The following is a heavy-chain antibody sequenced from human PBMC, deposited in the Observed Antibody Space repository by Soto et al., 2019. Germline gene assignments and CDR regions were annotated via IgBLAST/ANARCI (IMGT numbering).Heavy chain of an antibody. V-gene: IGHV3-33*06. CDR1: GFTFSSYG. CDR3: AKGRYSSSRPSYYYYGMDV. Sequence: QVQLVESGGGVVQPGRSLRLSCAASGFTFSSYGMHWVRQAPGKGLEWVAVIWYDGSNKYYADSVKGRFTISRDNSKNTLYLQMNSLRAEDTAVYYCAKGRYSSSRPSYYYYGMDVWGQGTTVTVSS. CDR2: IWYDGSNK. D-gene: IGHD6-13*01. J-gene: IGHJ6*02.